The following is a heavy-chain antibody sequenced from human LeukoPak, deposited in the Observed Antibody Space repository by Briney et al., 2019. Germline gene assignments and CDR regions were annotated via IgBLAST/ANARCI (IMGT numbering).Heavy chain of an antibody. Sequence: PGRSLRLSCAASGFTFSSYGMHWVRQAPGKGLEWVAVISYDGSNKYYGDSVKSRFTISRDNSKNTLYLQMNSLRAEDTAVYYCAKDLASAEVVDYWGQGTLVTVSS. D-gene: IGHD6-13*01. V-gene: IGHV3-30*18. CDR2: ISYDGSNK. CDR3: AKDLASAEVVDY. CDR1: GFTFSSYG. J-gene: IGHJ4*02.